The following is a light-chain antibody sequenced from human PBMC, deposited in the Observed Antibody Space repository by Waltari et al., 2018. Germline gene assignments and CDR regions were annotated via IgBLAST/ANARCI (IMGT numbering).Light chain of an antibody. CDR2: STS. Sequence: QSVLTQPPSASGTPGQTVTISCPGTYSTIGSNIVDWYQHLPGTAPKLLIYSTSQRPSRLPDRFYGSKSGTSASLAISGLQSEDEADYYCSAWDDSLSRWVFGGGTKLTVL. CDR3: SAWDDSLSRWV. CDR1: YSTIGSNI. V-gene: IGLV1-44*01. J-gene: IGLJ3*02.